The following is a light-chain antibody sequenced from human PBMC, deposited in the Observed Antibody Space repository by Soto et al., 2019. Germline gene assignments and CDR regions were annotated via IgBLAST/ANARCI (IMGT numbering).Light chain of an antibody. J-gene: IGKJ2*01. CDR1: QSIATF. V-gene: IGKV3-11*01. Sequence: EIVLTQSPATLSLSPGETATLSCRASQSIATFLTWYQQKPGQPPRLLIYDASKRATGIPARFSGSGSGTDFSLTIGSLEPDDFAIYYCQQRTNWPPTHTFGQGTKLEIK. CDR2: DAS. CDR3: QQRTNWPPTHT.